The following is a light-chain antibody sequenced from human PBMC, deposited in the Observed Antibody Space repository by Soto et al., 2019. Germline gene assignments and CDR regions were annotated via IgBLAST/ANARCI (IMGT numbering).Light chain of an antibody. J-gene: IGKJ1*01. CDR1: QSVSSD. CDR3: HQRQSWPRT. Sequence: EIVRTQSPATLSVYKGERATLSCRASQSVSSDLAWYHQKPGQAPRLLIYYTSNRATGIPARFSGSGSGTDFTLTINSLAPEDFAIYYCHQRQSWPRTFGQGTKVDI. V-gene: IGKV3-11*01. CDR2: YTS.